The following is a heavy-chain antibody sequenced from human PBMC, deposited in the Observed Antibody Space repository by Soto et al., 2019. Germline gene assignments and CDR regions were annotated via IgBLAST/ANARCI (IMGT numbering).Heavy chain of an antibody. V-gene: IGHV4-34*01. CDR2: ISHSGST. CDR3: ARGSVNFDY. J-gene: IGHJ4*02. CDR1: GGSFSGYY. Sequence: SETLSLTCAGYGGSFSGYYWSWIRQPPGKGLEWIGEISHSGSTNYNPSLKSRVTISVDTSKNQFSLKLSSVTAADTAVYYCARGSVNFDYWGQGTLVTVSS.